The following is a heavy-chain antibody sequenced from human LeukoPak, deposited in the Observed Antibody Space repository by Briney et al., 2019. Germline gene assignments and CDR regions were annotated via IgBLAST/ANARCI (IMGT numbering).Heavy chain of an antibody. D-gene: IGHD3-3*01. Sequence: SETLSLTCTVSGGSVSSGSYYWSWIRQPPGKGLEWIGYIYYSGSTYYNPSLKSRVTISVDTSKNQFSLKLSSVTAADTAVYYCAREGYDFWSGYPPSWGQGTLVTVSS. CDR1: GGSVSSGSYY. CDR2: IYYSGST. CDR3: AREGYDFWSGYPPS. V-gene: IGHV4-30-4*01. J-gene: IGHJ5*02.